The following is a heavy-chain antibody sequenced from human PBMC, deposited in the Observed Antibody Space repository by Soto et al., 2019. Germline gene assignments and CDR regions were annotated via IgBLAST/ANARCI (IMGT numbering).Heavy chain of an antibody. D-gene: IGHD4-17*01. CDR3: AREVTPLTTASDFDL. V-gene: IGHV4-30-4*01. Sequence: QLQLRESGPGLVKPSETLSLTCTVSGGSISGGVGGLYYWSWIRQPLGKGLEWIGYVYDSGSTYYNPSLKTQLTILGYMSKSQFSLRLSSATAADTAVYYCAREVTPLTTASDFDLWGRGTPVTVSS. J-gene: IGHJ2*01. CDR2: VYDSGST. CDR1: GGSISGGVGGLYY.